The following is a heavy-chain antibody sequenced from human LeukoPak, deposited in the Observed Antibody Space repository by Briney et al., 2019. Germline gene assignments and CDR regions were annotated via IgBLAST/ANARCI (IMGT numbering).Heavy chain of an antibody. V-gene: IGHV1-69*13. Sequence: SVKVSCKASGGTFSSYAISWVRQAPGQGLEWMRGIIPIFGTANYAQKFQGRVTITADESTSTAYMELSSLRSEDTAVYYCARGPTYYDILTPKEGNLWFDPWGQGTLVTVSS. J-gene: IGHJ5*02. CDR1: GGTFSSYA. CDR2: IIPIFGTA. D-gene: IGHD3-9*01. CDR3: ARGPTYYDILTPKEGNLWFDP.